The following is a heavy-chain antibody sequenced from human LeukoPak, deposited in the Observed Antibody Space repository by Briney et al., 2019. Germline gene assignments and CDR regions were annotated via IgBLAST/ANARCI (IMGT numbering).Heavy chain of an antibody. Sequence: NPSETLSLTCTVSGGSISSGDYYWSWIRQPPGKGLEWIGYIYYSGSTNYNPSLKSRVTISVDTSKNQFSLKLSSVTAADTAVYYCARVLRSQWLVSGNWFDPWGQGTLVTVSS. D-gene: IGHD6-19*01. V-gene: IGHV4-61*08. J-gene: IGHJ5*02. CDR1: GGSISSGDYY. CDR3: ARVLRSQWLVSGNWFDP. CDR2: IYYSGST.